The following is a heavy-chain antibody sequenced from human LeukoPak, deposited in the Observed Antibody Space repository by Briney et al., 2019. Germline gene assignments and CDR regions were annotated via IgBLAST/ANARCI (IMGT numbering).Heavy chain of an antibody. J-gene: IGHJ6*02. Sequence: RASVKVSCKASGGTFSSYAISWVRQAPGQGLEWMGGIIPIFGTANYAQKFQGRVTITADESTSTAYMELSSLRSEDTAVYYCARFLGGSYGMDVWGQGTTVTVSS. CDR2: IIPIFGTA. V-gene: IGHV1-69*13. D-gene: IGHD1-26*01. CDR3: ARFLGGSYGMDV. CDR1: GGTFSSYA.